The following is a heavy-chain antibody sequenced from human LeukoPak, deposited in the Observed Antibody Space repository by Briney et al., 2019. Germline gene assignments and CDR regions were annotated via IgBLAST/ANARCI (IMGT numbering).Heavy chain of an antibody. CDR2: MNPNSGNT. V-gene: IGHV1-8*01. CDR3: ARVHYDSSGYYSGIDY. D-gene: IGHD3-22*01. CDR1: GYTFTSYD. Sequence: ASVKVSCKASGYTFTSYDINWVRQATGQGLEWMGWMNPNSGNTGYAQKFQGRVTMTRNTSISTAYIELSSLRSEDTAVYYCARVHYDSSGYYSGIDYWGQGTLVTVSS. J-gene: IGHJ4*02.